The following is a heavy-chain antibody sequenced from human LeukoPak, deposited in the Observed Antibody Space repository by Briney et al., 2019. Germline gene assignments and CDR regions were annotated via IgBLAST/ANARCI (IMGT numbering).Heavy chain of an antibody. V-gene: IGHV3-66*01. CDR2: IYSGGST. J-gene: IGHJ4*02. Sequence: GGSLRLSCAASGFTVSSNYMSWVRQAPGKGLEWVSVIYSGGSTYYADSVKGRFTISRDNSKNTLYLQMNSLRAEDTAVYYCAKASYSSSWAPQKSLDYWGQGTLVTVSS. D-gene: IGHD6-13*01. CDR3: AKASYSSSWAPQKSLDY. CDR1: GFTVSSNY.